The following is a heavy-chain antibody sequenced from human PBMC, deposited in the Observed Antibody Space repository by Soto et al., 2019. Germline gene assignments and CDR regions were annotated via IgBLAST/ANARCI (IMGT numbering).Heavy chain of an antibody. J-gene: IGHJ4*02. Sequence: SETLSLTCAVYGGSFSGYYWSWIRQPPGKGLEWIGEINHSGSTNYNPSLKSRVTISVDTSKNQFSLKLNSVTAADTAVYYGASRHSSPYFDYWGQGTLVTVSS. CDR2: INHSGST. CDR3: ASRHSSPYFDY. V-gene: IGHV4-34*01. D-gene: IGHD6-13*01. CDR1: GGSFSGYY.